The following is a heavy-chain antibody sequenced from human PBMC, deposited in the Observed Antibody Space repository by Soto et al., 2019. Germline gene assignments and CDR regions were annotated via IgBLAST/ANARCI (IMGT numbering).Heavy chain of an antibody. J-gene: IGHJ4*02. D-gene: IGHD6-19*01. V-gene: IGHV3-30-3*01. Sequence: GGSLRLSCAASGFTFSSYAMHWVRQAPGKGLEWVAVISYDGGNKYYADSVKGRFTISRDNSKNTLYLQMNSLRAEDTAVYYCARDLRVAEYFDYWGQGTLVTVSS. CDR1: GFTFSSYA. CDR3: ARDLRVAEYFDY. CDR2: ISYDGGNK.